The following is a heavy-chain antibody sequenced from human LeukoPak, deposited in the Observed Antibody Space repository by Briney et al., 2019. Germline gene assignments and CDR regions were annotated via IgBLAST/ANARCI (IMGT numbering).Heavy chain of an antibody. CDR3: AKETMIVVVIPGDAFDI. CDR1: GFTFSSYA. V-gene: IGHV3-23*01. Sequence: GGSLRLSCAASGFTFSSYAMSWVRQAPGKGLEWVSAISGSGGSTYYADSAKGRFTISRDNSKNTLYLQMNSLRAEDTAVYYCAKETMIVVVIPGDAFDIWGQGTMVTVSS. J-gene: IGHJ3*02. D-gene: IGHD3-22*01. CDR2: ISGSGGST.